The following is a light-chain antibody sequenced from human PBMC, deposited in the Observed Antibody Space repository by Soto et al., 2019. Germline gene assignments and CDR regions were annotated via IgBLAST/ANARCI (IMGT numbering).Light chain of an antibody. CDR3: CSYAGSYTFV. CDR1: SSDVGGYNY. J-gene: IGLJ7*01. V-gene: IGLV2-11*01. Sequence: QSALTQPRSVSGSPGQSVTISCTGSSSDVGGYNYVSWYQHHPGKAPKVVIYDVSQRPSGVPDRFSGSKSGNTASLTISGLQAEEEADYYCCSYAGSYTFVFGSGTQLTVL. CDR2: DVS.